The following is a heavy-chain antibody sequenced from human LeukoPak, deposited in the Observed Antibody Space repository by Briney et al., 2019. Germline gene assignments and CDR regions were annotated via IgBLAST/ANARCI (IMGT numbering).Heavy chain of an antibody. CDR1: GYSFTNYW. J-gene: IGHJ4*02. Sequence: GESLKISCKGSGYSFTNYWIGWVRQMPGKGLELMGIIYPGDSDTRYSPSFQGQVTISADRSISTAYLQWSSLKASDTAMFYCARAPTSLSKPYYFDYWGQGTLVTVSS. CDR3: ARAPTSLSKPYYFDY. CDR2: IYPGDSDT. V-gene: IGHV5-51*01.